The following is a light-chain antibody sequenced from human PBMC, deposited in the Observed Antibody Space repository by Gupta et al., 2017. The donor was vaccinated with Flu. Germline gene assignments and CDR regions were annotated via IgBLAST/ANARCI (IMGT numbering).Light chain of an antibody. CDR3: HQADSSLPYT. J-gene: IGKJ2*01. CDR2: NTF. Sequence: DIRMTQSPSSLSASVGDRVTITCRASQTIASYLNWYQQKPGKAPKLLIYNTFRLQNGVPSRFSGGGYGTHFTLTISNRQPEDFATYYCHQADSSLPYTFGLGTNLQIK. V-gene: IGKV1-39*01. CDR1: QTIASY.